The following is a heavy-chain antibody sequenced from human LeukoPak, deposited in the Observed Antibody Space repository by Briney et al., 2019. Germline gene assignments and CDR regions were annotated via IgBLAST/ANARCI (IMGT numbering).Heavy chain of an antibody. CDR1: GGSISSYY. Sequence: SETLSLTCTVSGGSISSYYWSWIRQPPGKGLEWIGYIYYSGSTNYNPSLKSRVTISVDTSKNQFSLKLSSVTAADTAVYYCAGGGTYCSTTSCPRGLYYYYGMDVWGQGTTVTVSS. J-gene: IGHJ6*02. V-gene: IGHV4-59*01. CDR2: IYYSGST. D-gene: IGHD2-2*01. CDR3: AGGGTYCSTTSCPRGLYYYYGMDV.